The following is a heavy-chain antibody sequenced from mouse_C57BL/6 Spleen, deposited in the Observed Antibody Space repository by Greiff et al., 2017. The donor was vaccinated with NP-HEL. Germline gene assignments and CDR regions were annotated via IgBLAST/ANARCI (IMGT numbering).Heavy chain of an antibody. V-gene: IGHV1-62-2*01. Sequence: SGAELVKPGASVKLSCKASGYTFTEYTIHWVKQRSGQGLEWIGWFYPGSGSIKYNEKFKDKATLTADKSSSTVYMELSRLTSEDSAVYFCARHEGNYYGSSYDYYAMDYWGQGTSVTVSS. D-gene: IGHD1-1*01. CDR1: GYTFTEYT. CDR3: ARHEGNYYGSSYDYYAMDY. J-gene: IGHJ4*01. CDR2: FYPGSGSI.